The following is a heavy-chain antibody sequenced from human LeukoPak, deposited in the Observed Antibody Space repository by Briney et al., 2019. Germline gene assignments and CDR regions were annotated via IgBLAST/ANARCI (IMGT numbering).Heavy chain of an antibody. Sequence: GASVKVSCKASGYTFSAYYMHWVRQAPGQGPEWMGWINPNSGGTNYAQKFQGRVTMTRDTSISTAYMELTRLRSDDTAVYYCAGEGQLVGPTPKVHYYGMDFWGQGATVTVSS. CDR3: AGEGQLVGPTPKVHYYGMDF. J-gene: IGHJ6*02. CDR2: INPNSGGT. V-gene: IGHV1-2*02. CDR1: GYTFSAYY. D-gene: IGHD1-26*01.